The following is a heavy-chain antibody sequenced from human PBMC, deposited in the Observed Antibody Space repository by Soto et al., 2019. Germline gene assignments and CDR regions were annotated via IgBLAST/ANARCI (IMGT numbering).Heavy chain of an antibody. CDR1: GFTFSSYS. CDR3: ARDMRGYCSGGSCYWGGYFDY. J-gene: IGHJ4*02. V-gene: IGHV3-21*01. Sequence: EVQLVESGGGLVKPGGSLRLSCAASGFTFSSYSMNWVRQAPGKGLEWVSSISSSSSYIYYADSVKGRFTISRDNAKNSLYLQMNSLRAEDTAVYYCARDMRGYCSGGSCYWGGYFDYWGQGTLVTVSS. CDR2: ISSSSSYI. D-gene: IGHD2-15*01.